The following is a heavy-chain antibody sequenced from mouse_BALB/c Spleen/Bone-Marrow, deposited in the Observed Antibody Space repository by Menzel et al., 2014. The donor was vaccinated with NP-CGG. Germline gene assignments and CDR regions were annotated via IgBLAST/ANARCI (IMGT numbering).Heavy chain of an antibody. CDR2: INPGSGGT. CDR1: GYAFTNYL. D-gene: IGHD2-2*01. V-gene: IGHV1-54*03. J-gene: IGHJ2*01. CDR3: ARGGHGSY. Sequence: QVHVEQSGAELVRPGTSVKVSCKASGYAFTNYLIEWVKQRPGQGLEWIGVINPGSGGTNYNEKFKGKATLTADNSSNTAYMHLSSLTSDDSAVYFCARGGHGSYWGQGTTLTVSS.